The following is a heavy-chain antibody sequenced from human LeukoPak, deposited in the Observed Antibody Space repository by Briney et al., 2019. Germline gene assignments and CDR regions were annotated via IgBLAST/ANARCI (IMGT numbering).Heavy chain of an antibody. V-gene: IGHV1-2*02. D-gene: IGHD2-2*01. CDR2: INPNSGGT. CDR1: GYTFTSYA. J-gene: IGHJ4*02. Sequence: ASVKVSCKASGYTFTSYAMNWVRQAPGQGLEWMGWINPNSGGTNYAQKFQGRVTMTRDTSISTAYMELSRLRSDDTAVYYCARDGGRYCSSTSCFFDYWGQGTLVTVSS. CDR3: ARDGGRYCSSTSCFFDY.